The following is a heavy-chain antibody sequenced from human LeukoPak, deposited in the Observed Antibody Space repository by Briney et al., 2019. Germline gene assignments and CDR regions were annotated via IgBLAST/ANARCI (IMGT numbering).Heavy chain of an antibody. Sequence: GGSLRLSCAASGFTFSSYAMLWVRQAPGKGLEYVSVISSNGGSSYYVDSVKGRFTISRDNSKNTLCLQMDSLRAEDMGVYYCVRSSYGMDVWGQGTTVTVSS. CDR2: ISSNGGSS. J-gene: IGHJ6*02. V-gene: IGHV3-64*02. CDR1: GFTFSSYA. D-gene: IGHD3-10*01. CDR3: VRSSYGMDV.